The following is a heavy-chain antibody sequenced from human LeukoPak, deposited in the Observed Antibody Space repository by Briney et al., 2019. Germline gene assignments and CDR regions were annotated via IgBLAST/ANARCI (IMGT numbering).Heavy chain of an antibody. D-gene: IGHD3-3*02. V-gene: IGHV5-51*03. J-gene: IGHJ3*02. CDR3: TRRAHESIRNYAFDI. CDR1: GYTFTSYW. Sequence: GESLKISCQGSGYTFTSYWIAWVRQMPGKGLEWMGTIYPGDSDTRYSPSFQGQVTISVDRSTTTAHLQWSSLEASDSAMYYCTRRAHESIRNYAFDIWGQGTMVTVSS. CDR2: IYPGDSDT.